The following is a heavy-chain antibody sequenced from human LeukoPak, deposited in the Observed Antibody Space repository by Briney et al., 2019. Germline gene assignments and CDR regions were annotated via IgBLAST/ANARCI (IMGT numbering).Heavy chain of an antibody. Sequence: ASVKVSFKASGSTFTGYYMHWVRQAPGQGLEWMGWINPNSGGTNYAQKFQGRVTMTRDTSISTAYMELSRLKSDDTAVYYCARAREAAAGTGEYFQYWGQGTLVTVSS. CDR2: INPNSGGT. J-gene: IGHJ1*01. CDR1: GSTFTGYY. CDR3: ARAREAAAGTGEYFQY. D-gene: IGHD6-13*01. V-gene: IGHV1-2*02.